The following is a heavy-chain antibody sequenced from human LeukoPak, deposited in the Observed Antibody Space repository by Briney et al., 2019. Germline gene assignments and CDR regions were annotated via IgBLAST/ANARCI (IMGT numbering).Heavy chain of an antibody. Sequence: SETLSLTCTVSGGSISSSSYYWGWIRQPPGKGLEWIGSIYYSGSTYYNPSLKSRVTISVDTSKNQFSLKLSSVTAADTAVYYCAREGEGDYWGRGTLVTVSS. CDR3: AREGEGDY. J-gene: IGHJ4*02. V-gene: IGHV4-39*07. CDR1: GGSISSSSYY. D-gene: IGHD3-16*01. CDR2: IYYSGST.